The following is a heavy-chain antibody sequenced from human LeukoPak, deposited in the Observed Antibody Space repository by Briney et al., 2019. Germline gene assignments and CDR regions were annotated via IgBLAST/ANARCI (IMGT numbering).Heavy chain of an antibody. Sequence: PSETLSLTCTVSGGSISSYYWSWIRQPAGKGLEWIGRIYTSGSTNYNPSLKSRVTISVDTSKNQFSLKLSSVTAADTAVYYCARRAGGSGSYYNVRHIYYFDYWGQGTLVTVSS. CDR1: GGSISSYY. D-gene: IGHD3-10*01. J-gene: IGHJ4*02. CDR2: IYTSGST. V-gene: IGHV4-4*07. CDR3: ARRAGGSGSYYNVRHIYYFDY.